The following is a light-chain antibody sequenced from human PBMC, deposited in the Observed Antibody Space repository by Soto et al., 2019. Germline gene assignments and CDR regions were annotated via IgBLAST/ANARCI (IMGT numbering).Light chain of an antibody. Sequence: ASQGISSWLHWYQQKPGKAPKLLIYAASSLQSGVPSRFSGSGSGTDSTLAISIRQPEDLATCYWQQANRFPINFGQGTRLEIK. CDR3: QQANRFPIN. CDR1: QGISSW. CDR2: AAS. J-gene: IGKJ5*01. V-gene: IGKV1-12*01.